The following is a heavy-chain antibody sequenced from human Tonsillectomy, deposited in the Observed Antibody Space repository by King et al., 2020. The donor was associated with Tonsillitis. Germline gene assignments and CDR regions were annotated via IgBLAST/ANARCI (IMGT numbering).Heavy chain of an antibody. CDR1: GFTFSDYY. V-gene: IGHV3-11*01. J-gene: IGHJ4*02. CDR3: ARLVGALRHPYYFDY. D-gene: IGHD1-26*01. Sequence: VQLVESGGALVRPGGSLRLSCAASGFTFSDYYLSWIRQAPGKGLEWISCISSGGATIYFADSVKGRFTISRDNAKNSLYLQMNNLRAEDTAVYYCARLVGALRHPYYFDYWGQGTLVTVSS. CDR2: ISSGGATI.